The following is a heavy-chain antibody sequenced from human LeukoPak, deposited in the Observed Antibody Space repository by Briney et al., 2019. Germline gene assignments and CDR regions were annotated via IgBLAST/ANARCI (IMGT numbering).Heavy chain of an antibody. CDR1: GYTFTGYY. Sequence: ASVKVSCKTSGYTFTGYYMRWVRQAPGQGLEWMGWINPYSSVTNYAQRFQGRVTMTRDTSISAAYMELRWLTSDDTAVYYCARERGGNSPFDSWGQGTLVTASS. CDR2: INPYSSVT. V-gene: IGHV1-2*02. CDR3: ARERGGNSPFDS. D-gene: IGHD4-23*01. J-gene: IGHJ4*02.